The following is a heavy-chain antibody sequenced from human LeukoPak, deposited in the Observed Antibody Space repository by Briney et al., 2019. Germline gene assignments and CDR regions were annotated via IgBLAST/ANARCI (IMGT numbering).Heavy chain of an antibody. Sequence: SVKVSCKVTGDTFSTYTFNWVRQAPGQGLEWMGRIIPTFGTINYAQKFQGRVTITADKSTSTIYMDLSGLTSEDTAVYYCARALGGYRNYMDVWGKGTTVTVSS. CDR2: IIPTFGTI. V-gene: IGHV1-69*08. CDR1: GDTFSTYT. CDR3: ARALGGYRNYMDV. D-gene: IGHD5-18*01. J-gene: IGHJ6*03.